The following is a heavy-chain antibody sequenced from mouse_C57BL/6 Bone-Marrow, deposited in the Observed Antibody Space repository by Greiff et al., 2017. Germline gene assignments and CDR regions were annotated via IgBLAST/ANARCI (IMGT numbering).Heavy chain of an antibody. V-gene: IGHV14-4*01. CDR3: TTYSNYPLYYYAMDD. J-gene: IGHJ4*01. Sequence: VQLQQSGAELVRPGASVKLSCTASGFNIKDDYMHWVKQRPEQGLEWIGWIDPENGDTEYASKFQGKATITADTSTNTAYLQLSSLTSEDTAIYYCTTYSNYPLYYYAMDDWGQGTSVTVSS. D-gene: IGHD2-5*01. CDR2: IDPENGDT. CDR1: GFNIKDDY.